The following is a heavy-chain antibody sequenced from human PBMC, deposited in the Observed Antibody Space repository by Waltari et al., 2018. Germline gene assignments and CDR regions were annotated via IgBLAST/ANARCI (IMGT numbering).Heavy chain of an antibody. D-gene: IGHD3-10*01. CDR3: ARPNYGSGSYFWEDAFDI. V-gene: IGHV4-39*07. CDR2: IYYSGST. J-gene: IGHJ3*02. Sequence: QLQLQESGPGLVKPSETLSLTCTVSGGSISSSSYYWGWISQPLGQGLEWIGSIYYSGSTYYNPSLKSRVTISVDTSKNQFSLKLSSVTAADTAVYYCARPNYGSGSYFWEDAFDIWGQGTMVTVSS. CDR1: GGSISSSSYY.